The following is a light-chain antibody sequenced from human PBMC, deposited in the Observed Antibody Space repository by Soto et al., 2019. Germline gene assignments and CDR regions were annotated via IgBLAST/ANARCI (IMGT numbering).Light chain of an antibody. CDR3: QQYDNLLAPT. CDR1: QDISSY. CDR2: AAS. J-gene: IGKJ4*01. Sequence: DIQMTQSPSSLSASVGDRVTITCQASQDISSYLNWFQQKPGKPPNLLIFAASKLQTGVPSRFSGSGYGTDFTFNISGLQPEDIATYYCQQYDNLLAPTFGGGTRVDI. V-gene: IGKV1-33*01.